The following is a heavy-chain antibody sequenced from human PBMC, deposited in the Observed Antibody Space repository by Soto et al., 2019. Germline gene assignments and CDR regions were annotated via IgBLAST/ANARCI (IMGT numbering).Heavy chain of an antibody. CDR1: GGSISSGDYY. CDR3: ARVDNWSDLPYSYYGMDV. CDR2: IYYSGST. V-gene: IGHV4-30-4*01. D-gene: IGHD1-1*01. J-gene: IGHJ6*02. Sequence: QVQLQESGPGLVKPSQTLSLTCTVSGGSISSGDYYWSWIRQPPGKALEWIGYIYYSGSTYYNPSLKSRITISVDTSKNQFSLKLSSVPAADTAVYYCARVDNWSDLPYSYYGMDVWGQGTTVTVSS.